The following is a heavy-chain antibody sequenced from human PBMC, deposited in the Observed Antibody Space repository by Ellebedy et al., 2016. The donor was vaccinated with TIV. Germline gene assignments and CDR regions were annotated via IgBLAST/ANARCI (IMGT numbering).Heavy chain of an antibody. V-gene: IGHV3-23*01. CDR1: GFTFDNFA. D-gene: IGHD3-10*01. J-gene: IGHJ4*02. CDR3: AKDSGKYGWNSEY. CDR2: ITGSGDRT. Sequence: GESLKISCATSGFTFDNFAIRWFRQAPGKGLEWVSAITGSGDRTFYADSVKSRFTVSRDTSKNTLYLQMNSLRAEDTAIYYCAKDSGKYGWNSEYWGQGTQVTVSS.